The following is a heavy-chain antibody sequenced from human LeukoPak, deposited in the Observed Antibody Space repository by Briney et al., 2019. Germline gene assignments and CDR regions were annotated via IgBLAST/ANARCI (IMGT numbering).Heavy chain of an antibody. CDR1: GGSFSDHY. Sequence: SETLSLTCAVYGGSFSDHYWSWIRQPQGKGLEWIGDINHSGSTDYNPSLKSRVTMSVDTSKNQFSLKLSSVTAADTAVYYCAKTPTALVRGGYYFDNWGQGTLVTVSS. D-gene: IGHD6-6*01. CDR3: AKTPTALVRGGYYFDN. CDR2: INHSGST. J-gene: IGHJ4*02. V-gene: IGHV4-34*01.